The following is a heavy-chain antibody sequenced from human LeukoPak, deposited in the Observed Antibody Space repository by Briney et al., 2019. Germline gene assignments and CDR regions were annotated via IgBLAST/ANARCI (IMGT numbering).Heavy chain of an antibody. CDR3: AKELRLGYYYDSRDAFDI. J-gene: IGHJ3*02. Sequence: PGGSLRLSCAASGFTFSSYAMHWVRQAPGKGLEWVAVISYDGSNKYYADSVKGRFTISRDNAKNSLYLQMNSLRTEDTALYYCAKELRLGYYYDSRDAFDIWGQGTMVTVSS. D-gene: IGHD3-22*01. CDR1: GFTFSSYA. V-gene: IGHV3-30-3*01. CDR2: ISYDGSNK.